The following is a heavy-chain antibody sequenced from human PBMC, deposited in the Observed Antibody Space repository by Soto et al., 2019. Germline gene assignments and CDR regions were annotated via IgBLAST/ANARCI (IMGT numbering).Heavy chain of an antibody. D-gene: IGHD2-21*02. J-gene: IGHJ6*02. V-gene: IGHV1-18*01. CDR1: GYTFTSYG. CDR3: ARGGLAYCGGDCYSYYYYGMDV. Sequence: QVQLVQSGAEVKKPGASVKVSCKASGYTFTSYGISWVRQAPGQGLEWMGWISAYNGNTNYAQKRQGRVTTPPDTSTSTAYMELRSLRTDDTAVYYCARGGLAYCGGDCYSYYYYGMDVWGQGTTVTVSS. CDR2: ISAYNGNT.